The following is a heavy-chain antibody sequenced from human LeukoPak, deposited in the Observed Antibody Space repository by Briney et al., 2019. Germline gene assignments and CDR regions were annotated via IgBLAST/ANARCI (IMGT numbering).Heavy chain of an antibody. Sequence: ASVKVSCKASGYTFTSYDINWVRQATGQGLEWMGWMNPNSGNTGYAQKFQGRVTITRNTSISTAYMELSSLRSEDTAVYYCANFGRYDILTGYPQDDYWGQGTLVTVSS. D-gene: IGHD3-9*01. CDR2: MNPNSGNT. J-gene: IGHJ4*02. CDR1: GYTFTSYD. CDR3: ANFGRYDILTGYPQDDY. V-gene: IGHV1-8*01.